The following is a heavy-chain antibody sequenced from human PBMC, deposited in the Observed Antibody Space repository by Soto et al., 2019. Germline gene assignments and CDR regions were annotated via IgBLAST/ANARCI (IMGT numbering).Heavy chain of an antibody. CDR1: RDSVTSVSDY. CDR3: ARGVGFGYYYYHMDL. D-gene: IGHD3-10*01. J-gene: IGHJ6*02. Sequence: SETLSLTCTVSRDSVTSVSDYWSWIRQPPGKGLEWIGYIYYSGSADYNPSLGSRVTISIDTSKNQFSLKLTSVTAADTAVYYCARGVGFGYYYYHMDLWGQGTTVTVSS. V-gene: IGHV4-61*01. CDR2: IYYSGSA.